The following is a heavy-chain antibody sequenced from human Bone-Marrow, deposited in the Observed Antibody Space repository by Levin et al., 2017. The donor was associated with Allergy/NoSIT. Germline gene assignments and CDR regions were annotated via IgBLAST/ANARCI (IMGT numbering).Heavy chain of an antibody. CDR2: IKEDGIEK. J-gene: IGHJ4*02. Sequence: PGGSLRLSCAASGFTFSGYWMSWVRQAPGKGLEWVANIKEDGIEKYYVDSVKGRFTISRDNAKNSLYLQMDSPRAEDTAVYYCARDSWAADGSGSDEWGQGTLVTVSP. CDR3: ARDSWAADGSGSDE. D-gene: IGHD3-10*01. V-gene: IGHV3-7*03. CDR1: GFTFSGYW.